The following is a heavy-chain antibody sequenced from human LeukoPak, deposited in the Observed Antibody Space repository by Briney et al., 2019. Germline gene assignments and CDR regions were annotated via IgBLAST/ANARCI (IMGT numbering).Heavy chain of an antibody. V-gene: IGHV1-69*13. CDR3: ARDANYGSGSYSGY. CDR1: GGTFSSYA. CDR2: IIPIFGIA. J-gene: IGHJ4*02. D-gene: IGHD3-10*01. Sequence: SVKVSCKASGGTFSSYAISWVRQAPGQGLEWMGGIIPIFGIANYAQKFQGRVTITADESTSTAYMELRSLRSDDTAVYYCARDANYGSGSYSGYWGQGTLVTVSS.